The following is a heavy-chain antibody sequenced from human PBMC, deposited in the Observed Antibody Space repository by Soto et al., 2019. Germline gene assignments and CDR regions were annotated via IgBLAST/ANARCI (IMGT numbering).Heavy chain of an antibody. D-gene: IGHD3-16*01. Sequence: QDLLEQSGPEVKKPGDAVRISCWLYNSVLTTSVITWLRQAHGQGLEWMGWISAYDGGTLSALKFMNTLVMTTDSMTTMAYMQLGDLTFYDTAGYFCARGGGPYLRPLEIWGQGTPVTVSS. V-gene: IGHV1-18*04. CDR3: ARGGGPYLRPLEI. CDR2: ISAYDGGT. CDR1: NSVLTTSV. J-gene: IGHJ4*01.